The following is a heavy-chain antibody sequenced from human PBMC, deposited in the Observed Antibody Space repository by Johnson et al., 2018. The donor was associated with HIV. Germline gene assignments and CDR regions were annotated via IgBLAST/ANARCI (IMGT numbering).Heavy chain of an antibody. V-gene: IGHV3-30*03. Sequence: QVQLVESGGGVVQPGRSLRLSCAASGFTFSSYGMYWARQAPDKGLEWVAYIPFHGNQQYYGDSVKGRFTISRDNSKNTLYLQMNSLRAEDTAVYYCARGKKQWLDEDAFDIWGQGTMVTVSS. CDR3: ARGKKQWLDEDAFDI. CDR2: IPFHGNQQ. CDR1: GFTFSSYG. D-gene: IGHD6-19*01. J-gene: IGHJ3*02.